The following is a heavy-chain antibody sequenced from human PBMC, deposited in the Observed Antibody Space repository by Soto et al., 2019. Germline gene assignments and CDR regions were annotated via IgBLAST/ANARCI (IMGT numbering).Heavy chain of an antibody. J-gene: IGHJ4*02. CDR1: GFTFSSYE. Sequence: GGSLRLSCAASGFTFSSYEMNWVRQAPGKGLEWVSYISSSGSTIYYADSVKGRFTISRDNAKNSLYLQMNSLRAEDTAVYYCAASGYCPNGVCYDYWGQGTLVTVSS. CDR3: AASGYCPNGVCYDY. V-gene: IGHV3-48*03. CDR2: ISSSGSTI. D-gene: IGHD2-8*01.